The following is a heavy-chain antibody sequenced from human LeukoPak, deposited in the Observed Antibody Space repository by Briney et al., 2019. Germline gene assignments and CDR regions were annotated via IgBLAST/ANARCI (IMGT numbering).Heavy chain of an antibody. Sequence: GESLKISFKGSGYTFTKYWIAWVRQMPGKGLEWMGIIYPGDSDTRYSPSFQGQVTLSADKSTNTAFLQWSSLKASDTAIYYCARDLTSGSYSQYWGQGTLVTVSS. CDR2: IYPGDSDT. CDR1: GYTFTKYW. CDR3: ARDLTSGSYSQY. D-gene: IGHD3-10*01. V-gene: IGHV5-51*01. J-gene: IGHJ4*02.